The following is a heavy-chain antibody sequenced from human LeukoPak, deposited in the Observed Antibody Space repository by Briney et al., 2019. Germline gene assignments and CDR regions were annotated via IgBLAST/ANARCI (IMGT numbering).Heavy chain of an antibody. Sequence: GGSLRLSCAASGFTVSNNYMSWVRQAPGRLEWLSVTYSGETQYADSVKGRFTISRDDSKNTLYLQMNSLRAEDTAVYYCARDRGVSYFDYWGQGTQVTVSS. J-gene: IGHJ4*02. V-gene: IGHV3-66*01. CDR2: TYSGET. CDR1: GFTVSNNY. D-gene: IGHD3-10*01. CDR3: ARDRGVSYFDY.